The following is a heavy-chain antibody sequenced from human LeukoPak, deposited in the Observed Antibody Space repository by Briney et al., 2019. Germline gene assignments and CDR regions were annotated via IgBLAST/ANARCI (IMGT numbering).Heavy chain of an antibody. CDR3: ARGGQNFDFWRFDY. V-gene: IGHV3-23*01. D-gene: IGHD3-3*01. CDR2: ISGSGGST. J-gene: IGHJ4*02. Sequence: GGSLRLSCAGSGFTLNDHAMSWVRQAPGKGLEWVSSISGSGGSTYYADYVKGRSTISRDNSKKVVYFEMNSLRGEDTAVYFCARGGQNFDFWRFDYWGQGTLAVVSS. CDR1: GFTLNDHA.